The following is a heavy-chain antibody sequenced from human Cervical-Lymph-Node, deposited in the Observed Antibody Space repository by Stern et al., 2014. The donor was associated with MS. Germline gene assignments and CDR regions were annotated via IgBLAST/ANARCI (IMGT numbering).Heavy chain of an antibody. CDR1: GYSFTSYW. Sequence: QVQLVESGADVKKPGASVKVSCQASGYSFTSYWMHWVRQAPGQGLEWMGIITPSGDYTYYPQKFQGIITMNRDTSTSTVYMELSSLRSEDTAVYYCGRVPTTSTSGGGPDYWGQGTLVTVSS. D-gene: IGHD1/OR15-1a*01. J-gene: IGHJ4*02. CDR2: ITPSGDYT. V-gene: IGHV1-46*03. CDR3: GRVPTTSTSGGGPDY.